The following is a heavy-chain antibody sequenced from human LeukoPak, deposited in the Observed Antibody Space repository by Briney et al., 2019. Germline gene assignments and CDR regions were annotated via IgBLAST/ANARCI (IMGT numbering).Heavy chain of an antibody. CDR2: ISSSSGYI. D-gene: IGHD2-2*01. V-gene: IGHV3-21*01. J-gene: IGHJ4*02. CDR1: GFTFSSYS. Sequence: GGSLRLSRAASGFTFSSYSMNWVRQAPGKGLEWVSSISSSSGYIYYADSVKGRFTISRDNAKNSLFLQMNSLRAEDTAVYYCARDRRSVVPAANAYYFDYWGQGTLVTVSS. CDR3: ARDRRSVVPAANAYYFDY.